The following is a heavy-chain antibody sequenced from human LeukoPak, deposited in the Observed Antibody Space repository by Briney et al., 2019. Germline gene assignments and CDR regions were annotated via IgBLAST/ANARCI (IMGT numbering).Heavy chain of an antibody. CDR1: GGPISSYY. J-gene: IGHJ5*02. Sequence: PSETLSLTCTVSGGPISSYYWSWIRQPPGKGLEWIGYVYNSGSTSYKSSLKSRVTMSVDTSKKQFSLNLSSVTAADTAVYYCARQGGQMRFDPWGQGTLVTVSS. CDR3: ARQGGQMRFDP. CDR2: VYNSGST. V-gene: IGHV4-59*08. D-gene: IGHD3-16*01.